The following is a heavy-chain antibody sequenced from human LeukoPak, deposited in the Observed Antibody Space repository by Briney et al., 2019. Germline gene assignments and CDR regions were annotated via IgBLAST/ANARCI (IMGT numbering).Heavy chain of an antibody. CDR1: GGTFSSYA. D-gene: IGHD1-26*01. CDR3: AREWAPGAFDI. Sequence: ASVKVSCKASGGTFSSYAISWVRHAPGQGLEWMGRIIPILGIANYAQKFQGRVTITADKSTSTAYMELSSLRSEDTAVYYCAREWAPGAFDIWAKGQWSPSLQ. V-gene: IGHV1-69*04. CDR2: IIPILGIA. J-gene: IGHJ3*02.